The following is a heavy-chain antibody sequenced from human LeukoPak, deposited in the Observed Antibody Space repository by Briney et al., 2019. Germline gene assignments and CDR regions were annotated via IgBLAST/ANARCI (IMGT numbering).Heavy chain of an antibody. D-gene: IGHD6-13*01. CDR2: IIPILGIA. CDR1: GGTFSSYA. V-gene: IGHV1-69*04. Sequence: GSSVKVSCKASGGTFSSYAISWVRQAPGQGLEWMGRIIPILGIANYAQKFQGRVTMTRDTSTSTVYMELSSLRSEDTAVYYCARCYFLGAAGPPPAVWGQGTLVTVSS. CDR3: ARCYFLGAAGPPPAV. J-gene: IGHJ4*02.